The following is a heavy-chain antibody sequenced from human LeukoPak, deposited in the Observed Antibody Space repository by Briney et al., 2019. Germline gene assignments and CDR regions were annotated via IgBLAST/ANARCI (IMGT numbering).Heavy chain of an antibody. Sequence: GSLRLSCAASGFTFRNYGMHWVRQAPGMGLEWVAIIWYDGSNKYYADSVKGRFTISRDNPKNTLYLQMNSLRAEDTAVYFCASGRAAVGTGYYFDYWGQGTLVTVSS. CDR2: IWYDGSNK. V-gene: IGHV3-33*01. CDR1: GFTFRNYG. CDR3: ASGRAAVGTGYYFDY. J-gene: IGHJ4*02. D-gene: IGHD6-13*01.